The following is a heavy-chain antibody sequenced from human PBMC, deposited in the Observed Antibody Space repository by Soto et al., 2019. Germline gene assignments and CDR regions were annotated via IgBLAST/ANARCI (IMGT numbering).Heavy chain of an antibody. CDR2: IFYSDSF. CDR1: GGSISSGGSY. D-gene: IGHD3-3*01. CDR3: ARAPETPPILGVVRPYFFDF. Sequence: QVQLQESGPGLVKSSQTLSLTCTVSGGSISSGGSYWSWIRQRPGKGLERIGYIFYSDSFYYTPSLKGRVVILADTSMNQFTLKLSAVTDADTAVYYCARAPETPPILGVVRPYFFDFWGQGPLVTVSS. J-gene: IGHJ4*02. V-gene: IGHV4-31*03.